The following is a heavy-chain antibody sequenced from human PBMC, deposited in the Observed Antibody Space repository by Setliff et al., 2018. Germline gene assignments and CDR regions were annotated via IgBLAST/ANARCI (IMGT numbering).Heavy chain of an antibody. CDR3: ARSMGDYGDYIEDAFDI. Sequence: PSETLSLTCTVSGGSISSGTYYWNWVRQHPGKGLEWIGNIYNSGNTHYNPSLKSRVTISVDTSKNQLSLKLSSVTAADTAVYYCARSMGDYGDYIEDAFDIWGQGAMVT. V-gene: IGHV4-31*03. D-gene: IGHD4-17*01. CDR2: IYNSGNT. J-gene: IGHJ3*02. CDR1: GGSISSGTYY.